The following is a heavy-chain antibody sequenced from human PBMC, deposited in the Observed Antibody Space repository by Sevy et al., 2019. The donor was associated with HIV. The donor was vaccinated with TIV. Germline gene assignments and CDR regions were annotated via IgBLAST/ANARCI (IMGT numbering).Heavy chain of an antibody. CDR2: IKEDGSMI. CDR3: VRAIGAAGSY. Sequence: GGSQRLSCEASGFSFSSYWMSWVRQAPGKGLEWVANIKEDGSMIYYVDSVKGRFTISRDNAKNSVYLQMTSLRAEDAALYYCVRAIGAAGSYWGQGTLVTVSS. D-gene: IGHD6-13*01. CDR1: GFSFSSYW. V-gene: IGHV3-7*01. J-gene: IGHJ4*02.